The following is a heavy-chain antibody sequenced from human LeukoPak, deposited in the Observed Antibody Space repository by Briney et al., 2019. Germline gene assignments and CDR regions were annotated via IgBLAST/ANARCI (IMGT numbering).Heavy chain of an antibody. V-gene: IGHV4-4*07. D-gene: IGHD6-6*01. CDR1: GGSISSYY. J-gene: IGHJ5*02. CDR2: IYTSGST. CDR3: ARDEYSSLFDP. Sequence: SETLPLTCTVSGGSISSYYWSWIRQPAGKGLEWIGRIYTSGSTTYNPSLKSRVTMSVDTSKNQFSLKLSSVTAADTAVYYCARDEYSSLFDPWGRGTLVTVSS.